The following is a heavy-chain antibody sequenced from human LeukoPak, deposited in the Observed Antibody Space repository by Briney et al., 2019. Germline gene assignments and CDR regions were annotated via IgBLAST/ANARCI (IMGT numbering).Heavy chain of an antibody. CDR3: ARIGYSSSSFDY. CDR1: GFTFSSYG. Sequence: PGGSLRLSCAASGFTFSSYGMSWVRQAPGKGLEWVSTISGSGGSTDYADSVKGRFTISRDNAKKSLYLQMNSLRAEDTAAYYCARIGYSSSSFDYWGQGTLVTVSS. J-gene: IGHJ4*02. V-gene: IGHV3-23*01. D-gene: IGHD6-6*01. CDR2: ISGSGGST.